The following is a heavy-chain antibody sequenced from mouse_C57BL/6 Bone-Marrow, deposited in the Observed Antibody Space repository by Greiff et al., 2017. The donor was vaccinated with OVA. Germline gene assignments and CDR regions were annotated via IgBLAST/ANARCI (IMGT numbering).Heavy chain of an antibody. V-gene: IGHV5-4*01. J-gene: IGHJ2*01. Sequence: EVQRVESGGGLVKPGGSLKLSCAASGFTFSSYAMSWVRQTPEKRLEWVATISDGGSYTYYPDNVKGRFTISRDNAKNNLYLQMSHLKSEDTAMYYCERGGTRGYFDYWGQGTTLTVTS. CDR2: ISDGGSYT. CDR1: GFTFSSYA. CDR3: ERGGTRGYFDY. D-gene: IGHD3-3*01.